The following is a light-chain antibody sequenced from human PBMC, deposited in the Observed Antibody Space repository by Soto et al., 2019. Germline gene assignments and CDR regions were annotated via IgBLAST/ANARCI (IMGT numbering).Light chain of an antibody. J-gene: IGKJ1*01. CDR1: QSISSW. CDR2: KAS. V-gene: IGKV1-5*03. Sequence: DIQMTQSPSTLSASVGDRVTITCRASQSISSWLAWYQQKPGKAPTLLIYKASSLESGVPSRFSGSGSGTEFTLTISSLQPDDFATYYCQPYNSLWTFGQGTKVESK. CDR3: QPYNSLWT.